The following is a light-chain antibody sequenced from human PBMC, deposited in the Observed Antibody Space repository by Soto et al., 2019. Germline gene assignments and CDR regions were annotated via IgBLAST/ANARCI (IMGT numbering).Light chain of an antibody. J-gene: IGLJ3*02. CDR1: SSNIGAGYD. V-gene: IGLV1-40*01. CDR2: DNN. CDR3: QSYDSSLGGWV. Sequence: QSVLTQPPSVSGAPGQRVTISCTGSSSNIGAGYDVHWYQQLPGTAPKLLIYDNNNRPSGVPDRFSCSKSGTSASLAITGFQAEDEADYYCQSYDSSLGGWVFGGGTKLTVL.